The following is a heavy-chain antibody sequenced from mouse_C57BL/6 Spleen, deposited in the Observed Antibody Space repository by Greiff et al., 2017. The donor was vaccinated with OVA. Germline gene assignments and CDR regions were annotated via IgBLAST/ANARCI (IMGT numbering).Heavy chain of an antibody. CDR1: GFTFSSYA. CDR3: AREETGRGYFDV. V-gene: IGHV5-4*01. J-gene: IGHJ1*03. Sequence: EVQLVESGGGLVKPGGSLKLSCAASGFTFSSYAMSWVRQTPEKRLEWVATISDGGSYTYYPDNVKGRFTISRDNAKNNLYLQMSHRKSEDTAMYYCAREETGRGYFDVWGTGTTVTVSS. CDR2: ISDGGSYT. D-gene: IGHD4-1*01.